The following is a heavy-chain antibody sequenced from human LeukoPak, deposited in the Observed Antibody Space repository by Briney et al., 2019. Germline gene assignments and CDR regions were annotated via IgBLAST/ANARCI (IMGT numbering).Heavy chain of an antibody. CDR3: ARRGYSWGDPAHAFDI. V-gene: IGHV4-39*01. Sequence: SETLSLTCTVSGGSISSSSYYWGWIRQPPGKGLEWIGSIYYSGSTYYNPSLKSRVTISVDTSKNQFSLKLSSVTAADTAVYYCARRGYSWGDPAHAFDIWGQGTMVTVSS. CDR2: IYYSGST. CDR1: GGSISSSSYY. D-gene: IGHD5-18*01. J-gene: IGHJ3*02.